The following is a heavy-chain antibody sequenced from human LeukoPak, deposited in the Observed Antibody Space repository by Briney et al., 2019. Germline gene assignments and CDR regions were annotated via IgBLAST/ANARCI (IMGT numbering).Heavy chain of an antibody. Sequence: GASVKVSSKASGGTFSSYDINWVRQAPGQGLEWMGWVNPKSGNTGYKQKFQARVTITRDTSISAAYMELSSLTSDDTAVYFCARGLPLGYCTYGVCYPPKHFDFWGQGTLVTVSS. CDR2: VNPKSGNT. J-gene: IGHJ4*02. CDR3: ARGLPLGYCTYGVCYPPKHFDF. V-gene: IGHV1-8*03. CDR1: GGTFSSYD. D-gene: IGHD2-8*01.